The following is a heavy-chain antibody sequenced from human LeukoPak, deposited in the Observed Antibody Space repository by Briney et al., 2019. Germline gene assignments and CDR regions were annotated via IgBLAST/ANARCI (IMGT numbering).Heavy chain of an antibody. D-gene: IGHD2-15*01. V-gene: IGHV5-51*01. CDR3: ARHVVRSGGLKDFDY. Sequence: GESLNSSCEGSGYSVNSYWIGSVRQMPGKGLEWMGIIYPGDSDTKYSPSFQGQVTISADKSISTAYLQWSSLKASDTAMYYCARHVVRSGGLKDFDYWGQGTLVTVSS. CDR1: GYSVNSYW. J-gene: IGHJ4*02. CDR2: IYPGDSDT.